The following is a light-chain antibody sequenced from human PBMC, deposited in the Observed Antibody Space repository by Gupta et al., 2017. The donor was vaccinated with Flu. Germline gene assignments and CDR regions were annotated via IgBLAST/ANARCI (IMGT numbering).Light chain of an antibody. Sequence: DIVMTQSPLSLAVSLGERATILCKTSQTILYSSNNKNYLAWYQQKPGQPPKLLIYWASTRESGVPDRCRGSGSGTDFTLTISSLQAEDVAVYCCQQYYNTPTFGGGTKVEIK. CDR3: QQYYNTPT. J-gene: IGKJ4*01. CDR1: QTILYSSNNKNY. CDR2: WAS. V-gene: IGKV4-1*01.